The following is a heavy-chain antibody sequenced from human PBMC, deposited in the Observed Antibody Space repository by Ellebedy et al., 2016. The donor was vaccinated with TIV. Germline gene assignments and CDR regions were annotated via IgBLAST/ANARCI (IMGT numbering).Heavy chain of an antibody. D-gene: IGHD3-10*01. CDR2: ITESGGNT. CDR3: AKNQGSGSPYYYAMDV. CDR1: GLTFSSHA. V-gene: IGHV3-23*01. J-gene: IGHJ6*02. Sequence: GESLKISCAASGLTFSSHAMSWVRQAPGKGLEWVSSITESGGNTYYADSVKGRFTISRDNSKHTLDLQMNNVRAEDAAVYFCAKNQGSGSPYYYAMDVWGQGTTVIVSS.